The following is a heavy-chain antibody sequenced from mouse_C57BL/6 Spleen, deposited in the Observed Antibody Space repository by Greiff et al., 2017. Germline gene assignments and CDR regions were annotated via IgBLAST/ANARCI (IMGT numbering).Heavy chain of an antibody. Sequence: VQLQQPGAELVRPGSSVKLSCKASGYTFTSYWMHWVKQRPIQGLEWIGNIDPSDSETHYNQKFKDKATLTVDKSSSTAYMQLSSLTSEDSAVYYCARMYYSNYESWFAYWGQGTLVTVSA. CDR3: ARMYYSNYESWFAY. V-gene: IGHV1-52*01. CDR2: IDPSDSET. D-gene: IGHD2-5*01. J-gene: IGHJ3*01. CDR1: GYTFTSYW.